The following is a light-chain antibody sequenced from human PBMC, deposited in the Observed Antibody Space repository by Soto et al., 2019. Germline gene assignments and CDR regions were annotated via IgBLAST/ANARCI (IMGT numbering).Light chain of an antibody. V-gene: IGKV3-15*01. J-gene: IGKJ1*01. CDR2: GAS. CDR1: QSVSSN. CDR3: QHYNNWLGT. Sequence: EIVMTQSPATLSVSPGERATLSCRASQSVSSNLAWYQQKPGQAPRPLIYGASTRATGIPARFSGSGSGTEFTLTISSLQSEDFAVYYCQHYNNWLGTFDQGTKVEIK.